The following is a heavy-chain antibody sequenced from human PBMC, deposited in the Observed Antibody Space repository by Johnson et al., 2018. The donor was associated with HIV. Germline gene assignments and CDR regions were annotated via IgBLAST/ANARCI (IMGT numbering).Heavy chain of an antibody. CDR3: ARESLDAFDI. CDR2: ISYDGSDK. Sequence: QVQLVESGGGVVQPGRSLRLSCAASGFPFSTYAMHWVRQAPGKGLEWVSVISYDGSDKYYADSVKGRFTISRDNAKNSLYLQMNSLRAEDTAVYYCARESLDAFDIWGQGTMVTVSS. V-gene: IGHV3-30-3*01. CDR1: GFPFSTYA. J-gene: IGHJ3*02.